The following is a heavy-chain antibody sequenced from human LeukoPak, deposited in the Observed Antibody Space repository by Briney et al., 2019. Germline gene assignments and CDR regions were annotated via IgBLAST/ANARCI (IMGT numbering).Heavy chain of an antibody. CDR1: GYTFTTYY. CDR3: ARWDYYDTSAYSGDFDY. J-gene: IGHJ4*02. Sequence: ASVKVSCKASGYTFTTYYVHWVRQAPGQGLVWMGLINPSGGGTRYAQKFQGRVTMTRDTSTSTVYMELSSLRSEDTAVYYCARWDYYDTSAYSGDFDYWGQGTLVTVSS. CDR2: INPSGGGT. D-gene: IGHD3-22*01. V-gene: IGHV1-46*01.